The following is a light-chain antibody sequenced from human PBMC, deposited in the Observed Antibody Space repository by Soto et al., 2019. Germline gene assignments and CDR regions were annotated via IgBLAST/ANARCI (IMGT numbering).Light chain of an antibody. CDR2: RTS. J-gene: IGKJ1*01. Sequence: EIVMTQSPATLSLSPGERATLSCRASQGISGHLAWYQQKPGQAPRLLMYRTSTRATGIPARFSGSGSGTEFTLTISSLQSEDFAVYYCQQYNDWPLWTFGQGTKVDIK. V-gene: IGKV3-15*01. CDR3: QQYNDWPLWT. CDR1: QGISGH.